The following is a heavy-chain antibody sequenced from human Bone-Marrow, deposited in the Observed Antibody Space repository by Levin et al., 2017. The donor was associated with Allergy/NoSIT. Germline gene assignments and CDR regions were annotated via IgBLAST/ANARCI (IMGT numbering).Heavy chain of an antibody. Sequence: GGSLRLSCAASGFIFTDYGMHWVRQAPGKGLEWVATIWYDGSNKYYADSVKGRFTISRDISKNTLYLQMDSLRAEDTAVYYCARDRGGHLWLRTFDYWGQGTLVTVSS. CDR3: ARDRGGHLWLRTFDY. CDR2: IWYDGSNK. D-gene: IGHD5-18*01. CDR1: GFIFTDYG. V-gene: IGHV3-33*01. J-gene: IGHJ4*02.